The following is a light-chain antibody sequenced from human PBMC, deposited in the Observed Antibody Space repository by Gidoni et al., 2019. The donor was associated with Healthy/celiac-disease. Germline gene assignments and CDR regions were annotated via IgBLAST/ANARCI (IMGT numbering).Light chain of an antibody. CDR1: KDISNY. V-gene: IGKV1-33*01. Sequence: DIQMTQSPSSLSASVGDRVTITCQASKDISNYLNWYQQKPGKAPKRLIYDASNLETGVPSRFSGSGSGTDFTVNISSLQPEDIATYYCQQYDNLPAVTFGQGTRLEIK. CDR3: QQYDNLPAVT. J-gene: IGKJ5*01. CDR2: DAS.